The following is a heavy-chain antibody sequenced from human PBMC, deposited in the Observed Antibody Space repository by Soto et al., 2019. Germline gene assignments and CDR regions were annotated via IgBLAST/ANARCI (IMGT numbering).Heavy chain of an antibody. D-gene: IGHD1-26*01. V-gene: IGHV5-51*01. CDR2: IYPGDSDT. CDR3: ARQKAVGASDAFDI. Sequence: GEPLKIDCKGSGYGFTSYWIGWVRQMPGKGLEWMGIIYPGDSDTRYSPSFQGQVTISADKSISTAYLQWSSLKASDTAMYYCARQKAVGASDAFDIWGQGTMVTVSS. J-gene: IGHJ3*02. CDR1: GYGFTSYW.